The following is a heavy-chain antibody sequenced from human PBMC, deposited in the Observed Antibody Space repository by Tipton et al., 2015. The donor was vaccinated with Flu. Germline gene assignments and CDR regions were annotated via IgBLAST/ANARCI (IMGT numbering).Heavy chain of an antibody. Sequence: TPSLTRAVSGYSISSGYYWGWIRQPPGKGLEWIGSIYHSGSTYYNPSLKSRVTISVDTSKNQFSLKLSSVTAADTAVYYCARHPSSLGAFDIWGQGTMVTVSS. V-gene: IGHV4-38-2*01. J-gene: IGHJ3*02. CDR2: IYHSGST. D-gene: IGHD7-27*01. CDR1: GYSISSGYY. CDR3: ARHPSSLGAFDI.